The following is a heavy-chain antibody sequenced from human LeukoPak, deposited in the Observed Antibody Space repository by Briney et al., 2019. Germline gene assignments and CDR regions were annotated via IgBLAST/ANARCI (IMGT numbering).Heavy chain of an antibody. CDR1: GGSFSGYY. Sequence: PSETLSLTCAVYGGSFSGYYWSWIRQPPGKGLEWIGEINHSGSTNYNPSLKSRVTISVDTSKNQFSLKLSSVTAADTAVYYCARLSISRFLEWLAFDYWGQGTLVTVSS. J-gene: IGHJ4*02. CDR2: INHSGST. D-gene: IGHD3-3*01. V-gene: IGHV4-34*01. CDR3: ARLSISRFLEWLAFDY.